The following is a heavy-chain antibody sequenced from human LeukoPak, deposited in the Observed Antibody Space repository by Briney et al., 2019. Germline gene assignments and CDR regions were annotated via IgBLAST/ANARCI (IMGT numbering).Heavy chain of an antibody. J-gene: IGHJ5*02. CDR2: IYDSGST. D-gene: IGHD3-10*01. Sequence: PSETLSLTCTVSGGSIDRSSYYYWGWIRQPPGKGLEWIGSIYDSGSTYYSPSLKSRVTISVDTSKNQFSLKLNSVTAADTAVYYCARHYGPWGQGTLVTVSS. CDR1: GGSIDRSSYYY. V-gene: IGHV4-39*01. CDR3: ARHYGP.